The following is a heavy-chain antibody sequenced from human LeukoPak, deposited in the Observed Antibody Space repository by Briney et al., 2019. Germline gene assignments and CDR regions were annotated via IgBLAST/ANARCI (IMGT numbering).Heavy chain of an antibody. CDR1: GFTFSSYS. Sequence: GGSLRLSCAASGFTFSSYSMNWVRQAPGKGLEWVSSISSSSSYIYYADSVKGRFTISRDNAKNSLYLQMNSLRAEDTAVYYCASSYYYDSSGYYWYFDLWGRGTLVTVSS. CDR2: ISSSSSYI. J-gene: IGHJ2*01. V-gene: IGHV3-21*01. CDR3: ASSYYYDSSGYYWYFDL. D-gene: IGHD3-22*01.